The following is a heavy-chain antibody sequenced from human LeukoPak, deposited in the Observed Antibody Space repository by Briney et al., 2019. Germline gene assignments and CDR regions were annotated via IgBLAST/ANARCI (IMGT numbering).Heavy chain of an antibody. CDR1: GYTFTSYG. CDR3: ARGHDSWSGYPTDPYYFDY. D-gene: IGHD3-3*01. CDR2: ISAYNGNT. V-gene: IGHV1-18*01. J-gene: IGHJ4*02. Sequence: ASVKVSCKASGYTFTSYGISWVRQAPGQGLEWMGWISAYNGNTNYAQKLQGRVTMTTDTSTSTAYMELRSLRSDDTAVYYCARGHDSWSGYPTDPYYFDYWGQGTLVTVSS.